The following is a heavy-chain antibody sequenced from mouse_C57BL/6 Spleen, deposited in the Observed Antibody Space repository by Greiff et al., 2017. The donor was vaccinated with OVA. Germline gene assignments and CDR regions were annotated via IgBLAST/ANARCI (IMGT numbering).Heavy chain of an antibody. D-gene: IGHD4-1*01. CDR1: GFTFSSYA. J-gene: IGHJ3*01. V-gene: IGHV5-9-1*02. CDR2: ISSGGDYI. Sequence: EVKVEESGEGLVKPGGSLKLSCAASGFTFSSYAMSWVRQTPEKRLEWVAYISSGGDYIYYADTVKGRFTISRDNARNTLYLQMSSLKSEDTAMYYCTREANWDWFAYWGQGTLVTVSA. CDR3: TREANWDWFAY.